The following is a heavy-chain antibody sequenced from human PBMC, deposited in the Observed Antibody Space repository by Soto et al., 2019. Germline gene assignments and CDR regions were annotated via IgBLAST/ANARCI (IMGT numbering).Heavy chain of an antibody. CDR3: ASTVVVVAAIRTGAFDI. J-gene: IGHJ3*02. D-gene: IGHD2-15*01. CDR2: IYYSGGT. V-gene: IGHV4-59*08. Sequence: QVQLQESGPGLVKPSETLSLTCTVSGGSISSYYWSWIRQPPGKGLEWIGYIYYSGGTNYNPSLKSRVTISVDTSKNQFSLKLSSVTAADTAVYYCASTVVVVAAIRTGAFDIWGQGTMVTVSS. CDR1: GGSISSYY.